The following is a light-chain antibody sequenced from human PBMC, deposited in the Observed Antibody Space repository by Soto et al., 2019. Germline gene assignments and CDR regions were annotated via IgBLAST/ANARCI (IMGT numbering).Light chain of an antibody. V-gene: IGKV3-15*01. CDR2: GAS. CDR3: QQYNNWPRT. Sequence: EIVLTQSPGTLSLSPGERATLSCRASQTVYSSYFAWFQQKPGQAPRLLIYGASTRATGIPARFSGSGSGTEFTPTISSLQSEDFAVYYCQQYNNWPRTFGQGTKVDI. J-gene: IGKJ1*01. CDR1: QTVYSSY.